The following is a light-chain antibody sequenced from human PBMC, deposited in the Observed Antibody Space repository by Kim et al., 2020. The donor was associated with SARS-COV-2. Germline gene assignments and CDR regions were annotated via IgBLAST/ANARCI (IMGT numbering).Light chain of an antibody. J-gene: IGKJ1*01. V-gene: IGKV1-8*01. CDR2: AAS. Sequence: AATGDRFTITCRASQVISSYLAWYQQKPGKAPKLLIYAASTLQSGVPSRFSGSGSGTDFTLTISCLQSEDFATYYCQQYYSYPWTFGQGTKVDIK. CDR1: QVISSY. CDR3: QQYYSYPWT.